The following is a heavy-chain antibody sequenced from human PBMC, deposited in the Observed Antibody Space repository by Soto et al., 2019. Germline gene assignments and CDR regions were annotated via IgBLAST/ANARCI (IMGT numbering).Heavy chain of an antibody. CDR3: ARGTTNYDISY. CDR2: IYYSGST. V-gene: IGHV4-61*05. D-gene: IGHD3-9*01. CDR1: GGSISSSSHY. Sequence: SETLSLTCTVSGGSISSSSHYWGWIRQPPGKGLEWIGYIYYSGSTNYNPSLKSRVTISVDTSKNQFSLKLSSVTAADTAVYYCARGTTNYDISYWGQGTLVTVSS. J-gene: IGHJ4*02.